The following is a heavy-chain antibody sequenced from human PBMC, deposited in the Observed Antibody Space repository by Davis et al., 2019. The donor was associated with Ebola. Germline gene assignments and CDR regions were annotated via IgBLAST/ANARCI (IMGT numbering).Heavy chain of an antibody. Sequence: SETLSLTCTVSGGSISAYYWSWIRQPPGKALECIGYIYYSGSTNYNPSLKSRVTISVDTSKNQFSLKLNSVTAADTAVYYCARDSSGSPYSGLDVWGQGTTVTVPS. D-gene: IGHD6-25*01. V-gene: IGHV4-59*12. CDR1: GGSISAYY. CDR3: ARDSSGSPYSGLDV. CDR2: IYYSGST. J-gene: IGHJ6*02.